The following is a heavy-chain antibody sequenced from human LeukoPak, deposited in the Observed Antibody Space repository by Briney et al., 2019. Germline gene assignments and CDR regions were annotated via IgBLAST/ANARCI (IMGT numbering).Heavy chain of an antibody. CDR2: LNHSGST. J-gene: IGHJ4*02. V-gene: IGHV4-34*01. CDR1: GGSFSGYY. D-gene: IGHD1-26*01. Sequence: SETLSLTCAVYGGSFSGYYWSWIRQPAGKGLQWIGELNHSGSTNYNPSLKSRVTISVDTSKNQFSLKLSSVTAADTAVYYCARGDGIVGATGYYWGQGTLVTVSS. CDR3: ARGDGIVGATGYY.